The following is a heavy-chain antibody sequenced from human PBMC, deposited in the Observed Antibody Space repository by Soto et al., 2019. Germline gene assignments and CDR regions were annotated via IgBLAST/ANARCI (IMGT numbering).Heavy chain of an antibody. Sequence: HLVQSGGGLGQPGGSLRLSCAASGFTFKTYGMNWVRRAPGKGLEWIAFISGTGSTIYYADSVQGRFIVSRDNSNNSLHLQVNSLRSDDTAVYYCAREGCTSASCYSYIRAFDVWGQGTEVSVSS. CDR3: AREGCTSASCYSYIRAFDV. V-gene: IGHV3-48*01. CDR1: GFTFKTYG. D-gene: IGHD2-21*02. CDR2: ISGTGSTI. J-gene: IGHJ3*01.